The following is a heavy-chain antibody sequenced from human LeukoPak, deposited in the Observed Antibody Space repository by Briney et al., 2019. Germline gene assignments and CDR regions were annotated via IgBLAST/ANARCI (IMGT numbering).Heavy chain of an antibody. D-gene: IGHD6-19*01. CDR1: GFTFSDYY. CDR3: ARRRGWSIDY. CDR2: ITTSYA. Sequence: GGSLRLSCAASGFTFSDYYMSWIRQAPGKGLEWVAYITTSYADYAGSVKGRFTISRDNVKNSLYLQMNSLRVEDTAVYYCARRRGWSIDYWGQGTLVTVPS. V-gene: IGHV3-11*03. J-gene: IGHJ4*02.